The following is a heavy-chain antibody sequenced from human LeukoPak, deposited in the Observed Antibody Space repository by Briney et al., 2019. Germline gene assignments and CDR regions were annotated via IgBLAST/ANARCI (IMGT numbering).Heavy chain of an antibody. CDR1: GFTFSSYA. CDR3: AHLDIVATIEDY. Sequence: GGSLRFSCAASGFTFSSYAMSWVRQAPGKGLEWVTAISGSGGSTYYADSVKGRFTISRDNSKNTLYLQMNSLRAEDTAVYYCAHLDIVATIEDYWGQGTLVTVSS. V-gene: IGHV3-23*01. D-gene: IGHD5-12*01. J-gene: IGHJ4*02. CDR2: ISGSGGST.